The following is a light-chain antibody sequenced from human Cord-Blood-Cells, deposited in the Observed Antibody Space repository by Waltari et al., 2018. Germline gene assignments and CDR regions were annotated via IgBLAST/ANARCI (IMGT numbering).Light chain of an antibody. J-gene: IGLJ3*02. CDR3: CSYAGSSTNGV. V-gene: IGLV2-23*01. CDR1: SSDVGSYNL. Sequence: QSALTQPASVSGSPGQSITISCTGTSSDVGSYNLVSWYQQHPGKAPKLMIYEGSKRPSGVSNRFSGSKSGNTASRTISGLQAEDEADYYCCSYAGSSTNGVFGGGTKLTVL. CDR2: EGS.